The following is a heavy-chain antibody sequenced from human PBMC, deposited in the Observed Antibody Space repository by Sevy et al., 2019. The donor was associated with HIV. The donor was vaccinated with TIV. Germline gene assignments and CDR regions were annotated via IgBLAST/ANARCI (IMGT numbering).Heavy chain of an antibody. D-gene: IGHD3-3*01. J-gene: IGHJ4*02. V-gene: IGHV3-30-3*01. Sequence: GGSLRLSCAASGFTFSNYAMHWVRQAPGKGLEWVAVMSYDGSNKYYADSVKGRFTISRDNSKNTLHLQMNSLRTEDTGVYYCARGDGGIFGVVIYYFDYWGQGTLVAVSS. CDR1: GFTFSNYA. CDR3: ARGDGGIFGVVIYYFDY. CDR2: MSYDGSNK.